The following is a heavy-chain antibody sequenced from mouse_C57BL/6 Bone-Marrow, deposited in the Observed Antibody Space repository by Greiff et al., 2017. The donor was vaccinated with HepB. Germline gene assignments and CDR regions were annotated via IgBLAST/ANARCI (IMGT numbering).Heavy chain of an antibody. J-gene: IGHJ2*01. CDR3: ARLGYYGYYFDY. V-gene: IGHV1-22*01. CDR1: GYTFTDYN. D-gene: IGHD1-1*01. CDR2: INPNNGGT. Sequence: EVQLQQSGPELVKPGASVKMSCKASGYTFTDYNMHWVKQSHGKSLEWIGYINPNNGGTSYNQKFKGKATLTVNKSSSTAYMELRSLTSEDSAVYYCARLGYYGYYFDYWGQGTTLTVSS.